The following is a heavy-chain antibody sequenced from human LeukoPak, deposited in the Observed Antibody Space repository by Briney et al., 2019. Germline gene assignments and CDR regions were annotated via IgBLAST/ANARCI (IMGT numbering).Heavy chain of an antibody. CDR1: GGSLSSGDYY. D-gene: IGHD1-26*01. J-gene: IGHJ4*02. CDR3: ARGELTYRAWPDY. CDR2: IYYSGST. Sequence: PSETLSLTCTVSGGSLSSGDYYWSWLRQPPGTGLEWFGYIYYSGSTYYNPSLKSRVTISVDTSKNQFSLKLSSVTAADTAVYYCARGELTYRAWPDYWGQGTLVTVSS. V-gene: IGHV4-30-4*01.